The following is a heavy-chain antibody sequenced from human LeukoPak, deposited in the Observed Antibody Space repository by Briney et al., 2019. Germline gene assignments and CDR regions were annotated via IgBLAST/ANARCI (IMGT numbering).Heavy chain of an antibody. V-gene: IGHV3-11*01. CDR3: ARFTYYYDSSGYSH. Sequence: PGRSLRLSCAASGFTFSDYYMSWIRQAPGKGLEWVSYISSSGSPIYYADSVKGRFTISRDNAKNSLYLQMNSLRAEDTAVYYCARFTYYYDSSGYSHWGQGTLVTVSS. CDR2: ISSSGSPI. J-gene: IGHJ4*02. D-gene: IGHD3-22*01. CDR1: GFTFSDYY.